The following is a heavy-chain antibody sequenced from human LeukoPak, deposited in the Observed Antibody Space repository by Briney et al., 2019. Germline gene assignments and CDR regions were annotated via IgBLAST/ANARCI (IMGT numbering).Heavy chain of an antibody. CDR2: INHSGST. Sequence: SETLSLTCAVYGGSFSGYYWSWIRQPPGKGLEWIGEINHSGSTNYNPSLKSRVTISVDTSKNQFSLKLSSVTAADTAVYYCARGGRRRLRFLDYWGQGTLVTVSS. CDR1: GGSFSGYY. J-gene: IGHJ4*02. D-gene: IGHD5-12*01. V-gene: IGHV4-34*01. CDR3: ARGGRRRLRFLDY.